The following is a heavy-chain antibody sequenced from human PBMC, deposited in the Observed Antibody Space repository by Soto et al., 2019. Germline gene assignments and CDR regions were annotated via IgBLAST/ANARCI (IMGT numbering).Heavy chain of an antibody. Sequence: GGSLRLSCAGSGSTFSSYWMHWVRQAPGKGLVWVSRMYTDGSNTYYADSVKGRFTISRDNAKDTLYLQMNSLRAEDTAVYYCVRGNTGYGNFDSWGQGTLVTVSS. CDR1: GSTFSSYW. V-gene: IGHV3-74*01. CDR3: VRGNTGYGNFDS. D-gene: IGHD5-12*01. CDR2: MYTDGSNT. J-gene: IGHJ4*02.